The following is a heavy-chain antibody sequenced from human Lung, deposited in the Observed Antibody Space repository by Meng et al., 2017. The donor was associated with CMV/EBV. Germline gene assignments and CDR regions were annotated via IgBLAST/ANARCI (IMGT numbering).Heavy chain of an antibody. CDR1: GYTFTGYY. Sequence: ASGYTFTGYYMHWVRQAPRQGLEWMGWINPNSGGTNYAQKFQGRVTMTRDTSISTAYMELSRLRSDDTAVYYCARMRHSSSWTFFDYWGQGTLVTVSS. CDR2: INPNSGGT. J-gene: IGHJ4*02. CDR3: ARMRHSSSWTFFDY. D-gene: IGHD6-13*01. V-gene: IGHV1-2*02.